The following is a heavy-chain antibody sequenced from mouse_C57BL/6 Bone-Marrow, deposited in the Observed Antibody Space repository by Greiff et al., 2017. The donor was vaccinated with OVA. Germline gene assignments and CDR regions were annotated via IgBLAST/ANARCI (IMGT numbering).Heavy chain of an antibody. D-gene: IGHD2-2*01. Sequence: QVQLQQPGAELVKPGASVKMSCKASGYTFTSYWITWVKQRPGQGLEWIGDIYPGSGSTNYNEKFKSKATLTVDTSSSTAYMQLSSLTSEDSAVYYRARGGVYYGYDETWFAYWGQGTLVTVSA. CDR2: IYPGSGST. J-gene: IGHJ3*01. V-gene: IGHV1-55*01. CDR1: GYTFTSYW. CDR3: ARGGVYYGYDETWFAY.